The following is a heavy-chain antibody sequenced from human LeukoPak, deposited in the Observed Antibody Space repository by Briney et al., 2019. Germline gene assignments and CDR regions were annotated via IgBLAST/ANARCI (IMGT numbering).Heavy chain of an antibody. V-gene: IGHV3-7*01. Sequence: PGGSLRLSCAASGFTFSSYWMSWVRQVPGKGLEWVANIKQDGSEKHYVDSVKGRFTVSRDNAKNSLHLEMNSLRAEDTAVYYCARDADLGTTITGAFDIWGQGTMVTVSS. CDR1: GFTFSSYW. CDR3: ARDADLGTTITGAFDI. D-gene: IGHD5-24*01. CDR2: IKQDGSEK. J-gene: IGHJ3*02.